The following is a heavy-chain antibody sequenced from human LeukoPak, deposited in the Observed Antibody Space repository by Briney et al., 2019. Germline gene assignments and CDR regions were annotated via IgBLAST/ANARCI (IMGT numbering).Heavy chain of an antibody. Sequence: ASVKVSCKASGYTFTGYYMHWVRQAPGQGLEWMGWINPNSGGTNYAQKFQGRVTMTGDTSISTAYMELSRLRSDDTAVYYCARVGNSYGNEYYYMDVWGKGTTVTVSS. CDR3: ARVGNSYGNEYYYMDV. J-gene: IGHJ6*03. V-gene: IGHV1-2*02. D-gene: IGHD5-18*01. CDR2: INPNSGGT. CDR1: GYTFTGYY.